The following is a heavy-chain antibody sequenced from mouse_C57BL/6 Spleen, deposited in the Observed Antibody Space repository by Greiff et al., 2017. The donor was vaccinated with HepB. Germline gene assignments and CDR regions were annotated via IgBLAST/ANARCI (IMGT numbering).Heavy chain of an antibody. Sequence: EVQVVESGPELVKPGASVKIPCKASGYTFTDYNMDWVKQSHGKSLEWIGDINPNNGGTIYNQKFKGKATLTVDKSSSTAYMELRSLTSEDTAVYYCARFGNPYYYGSSYAWFAYWGQGTLVTVSA. J-gene: IGHJ3*01. V-gene: IGHV1-18*01. CDR3: ARFGNPYYYGSSYAWFAY. D-gene: IGHD1-1*01. CDR2: INPNNGGT. CDR1: GYTFTDYN.